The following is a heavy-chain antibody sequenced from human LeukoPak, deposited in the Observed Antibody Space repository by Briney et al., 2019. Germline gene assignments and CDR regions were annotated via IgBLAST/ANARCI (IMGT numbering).Heavy chain of an antibody. V-gene: IGHV1-18*01. J-gene: IGHJ6*02. CDR3: ASSIAVVPAAMRGDYYYYGMDV. CDR2: ISAYNGNT. Sequence: AALNVSSEASGYTFTSDGISWGRQAPGQGLEWMGWISAYNGNTNYAQKLQGRVTMTTDTSTSTAYMELRSLRSDDTAVYYCASSIAVVPAAMRGDYYYYGMDVWGQGTTVTVSS. CDR1: GYTFTSDG. D-gene: IGHD2-2*01.